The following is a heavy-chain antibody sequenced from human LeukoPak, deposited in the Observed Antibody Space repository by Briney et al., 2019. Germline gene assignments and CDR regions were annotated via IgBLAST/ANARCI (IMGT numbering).Heavy chain of an antibody. J-gene: IGHJ6*02. CDR3: ARGRFLGMDV. Sequence: SQTLSLTCAVSGGSISSGGYSWSWIRQPPGKGLEWIGYIYHSGSTYYNPSLKSRVTISVDRSKNQFSLKLSSVTAADTAVDYGARGRFLGMDVWGQGTTVTVSS. CDR1: GGSISSGGYS. D-gene: IGHD2-21*01. V-gene: IGHV4-30-2*01. CDR2: IYHSGST.